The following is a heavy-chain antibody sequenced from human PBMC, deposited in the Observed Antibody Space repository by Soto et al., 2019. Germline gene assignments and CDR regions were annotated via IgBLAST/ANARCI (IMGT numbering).Heavy chain of an antibody. Sequence: GGSLRLSCAASGFTFSNAWMNWVRQAPGKGLEWVGRIKSKADGGATDYAAPVKGRFTISRDDSKNTLYLQMNSLKSEDTAVYYCTTLTMIEVHDDSWGQGTLVTVSS. V-gene: IGHV3-15*01. CDR3: TTLTMIEVHDDS. CDR1: GFTFSNAW. CDR2: IKSKADGGAT. D-gene: IGHD3-22*01. J-gene: IGHJ4*02.